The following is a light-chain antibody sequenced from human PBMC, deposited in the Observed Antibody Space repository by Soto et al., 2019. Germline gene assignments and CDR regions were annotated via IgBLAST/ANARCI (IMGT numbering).Light chain of an antibody. CDR1: QSVRSW. CDR2: KAS. Sequence: DIQMTQSPSTLSASVGDRVTITCRASQSVRSWLAWYQQKPGKAPKLLIYKASSLQSEVPSRFSGSGSGTEFTLTISSLQPDDFATYYCLQYSTSFRTFGQGTKVEIK. V-gene: IGKV1-5*03. CDR3: LQYSTSFRT. J-gene: IGKJ1*01.